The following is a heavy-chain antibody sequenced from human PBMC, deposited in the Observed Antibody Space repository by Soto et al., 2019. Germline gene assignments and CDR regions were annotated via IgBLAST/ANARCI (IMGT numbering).Heavy chain of an antibody. CDR1: GFTVSSYA. V-gene: IGHV3-23*01. CDR3: AKVARRTTVTKVLD. J-gene: IGHJ4*02. Sequence: EVQLLESGGGLVQPGGSLRLSCAASGFTVSSYAMNWVRQAPGKGLEWVSAISGSGVITYYADSMKGRFTISRDNSKNTLYMQMNSLRAEDTAVYYCAKVARRTTVTKVLDWGQGTLVTVSS. CDR2: ISGSGVIT. D-gene: IGHD4-17*01.